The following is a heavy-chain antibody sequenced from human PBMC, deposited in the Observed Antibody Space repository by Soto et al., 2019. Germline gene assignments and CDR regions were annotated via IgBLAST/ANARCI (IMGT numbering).Heavy chain of an antibody. V-gene: IGHV4-38-2*01. CDR2: IYHSGRT. CDR1: GYSVTSGYY. CDR3: ANGYTYGQIDY. Sequence: SETLSLTCAVSGYSVTSGYYWGWIRQPPGKGLEWIGKIYHSGRTYSNPSLKSRVTISLDTSKNQFSLRLSSVTAADTAVYYCANGYTYGQIDYWGQGTLVTVSS. D-gene: IGHD5-18*01. J-gene: IGHJ4*02.